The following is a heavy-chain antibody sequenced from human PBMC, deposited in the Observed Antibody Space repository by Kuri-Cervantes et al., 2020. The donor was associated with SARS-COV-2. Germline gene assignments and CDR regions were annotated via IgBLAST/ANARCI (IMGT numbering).Heavy chain of an antibody. J-gene: IGHJ5*02. CDR2: IYYSGST. CDR3: ASISSTSWSSGLDP. V-gene: IGHV4-39*07. Sequence: SETLSLTCTVSGGSISSSSYYWGWIRQPPGKGLEWIGSIYYSGSTYYNPSLKSRVTISVDTSKSQFSLKLSSVTAADTAVYYCASISSTSWSSGLDPWGQGTLVTVSS. CDR1: GGSISSSSYY. D-gene: IGHD2-2*01.